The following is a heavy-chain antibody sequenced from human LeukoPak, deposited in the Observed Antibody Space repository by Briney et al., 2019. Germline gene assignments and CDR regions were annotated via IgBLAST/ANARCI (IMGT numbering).Heavy chain of an antibody. J-gene: IGHJ4*02. CDR3: ARGDYDSSGYYYSLQYYFDY. V-gene: IGHV4-59*01. CDR1: GGSISSYY. D-gene: IGHD3-22*01. Sequence: SETLSLTCTVSGGSISSYYWSCLRQPPGKALVGIGYIYYCGSPNYNPSLKSRVTIPVDTSKNQFSLKLSSVTAADTAVYHCARGDYDSSGYYYSLQYYFDYWGQGNLVTVSS. CDR2: IYYCGSP.